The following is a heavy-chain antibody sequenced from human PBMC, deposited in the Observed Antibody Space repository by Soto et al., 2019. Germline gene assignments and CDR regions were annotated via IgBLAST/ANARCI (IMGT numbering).Heavy chain of an antibody. CDR3: ARVTTFTNDVYCYSGMDV. D-gene: IGHD1-1*01. V-gene: IGHV1-69*13. J-gene: IGHJ6*02. CDR1: GGTFSSYA. CDR2: IIPIFGTA. Sequence: SVKVSCKASGGTFSSYAISWVRQAPGQGLEWMGGIIPIFGTANYAQKFQGRVTITADESTSTAYMELSSLRSEDTAVYYCARVTTFTNDVYCYSGMDVWGQGTTVTVSS.